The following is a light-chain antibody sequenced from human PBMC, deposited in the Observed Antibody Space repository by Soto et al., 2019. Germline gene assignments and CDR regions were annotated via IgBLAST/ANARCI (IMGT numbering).Light chain of an antibody. CDR3: QQYGSLSWT. Sequence: DIVLTQSPGTLSLSPGERATLSCRASQSVSSNYLAWYQQKPGQAPRLLIHGASTRATGVPDRFSGSGSGTDFTLTISRLEPEDFAVYHCQQYGSLSWTFGQGTRLKSN. CDR2: GAS. J-gene: IGKJ1*01. CDR1: QSVSSNY. V-gene: IGKV3-20*01.